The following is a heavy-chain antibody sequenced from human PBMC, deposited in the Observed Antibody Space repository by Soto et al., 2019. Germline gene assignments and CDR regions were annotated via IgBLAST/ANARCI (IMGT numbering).Heavy chain of an antibody. D-gene: IGHD1-7*01. CDR1: GGTFSSYA. CDR3: ARPRYSGITGTTYYFDY. CDR2: IIPIFGTA. J-gene: IGHJ4*02. V-gene: IGHV1-69*13. Sequence: ASVKVSCKASGGTFSSYAISWVRQAPGQGLEWMGGIIPIFGTANYAQKFQGRVTITADESTSTAYMELSSLRSEDTAVYYCARPRYSGITGTTYYFDYWGRGTLVTVSS.